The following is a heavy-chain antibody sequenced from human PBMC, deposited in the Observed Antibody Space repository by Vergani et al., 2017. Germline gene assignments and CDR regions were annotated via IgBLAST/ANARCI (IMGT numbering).Heavy chain of an antibody. D-gene: IGHD1-1*01. CDR1: GYTFTSYA. Sequence: QVQLVQSGAEVKKPGASVKVSCKASGYTFTSYAMHWVRQAPGQRLEWMGWINAGNGNTKYSQKFQGRVTITRDTSASTAYMELSSLRSEDTAVYYCARDRWKDSPYYFDYWGQGTLVTVSS. V-gene: IGHV1-3*01. J-gene: IGHJ4*02. CDR3: ARDRWKDSPYYFDY. CDR2: INAGNGNT.